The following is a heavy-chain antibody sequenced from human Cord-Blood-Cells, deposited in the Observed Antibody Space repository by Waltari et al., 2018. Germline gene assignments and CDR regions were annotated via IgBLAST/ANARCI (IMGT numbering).Heavy chain of an antibody. Sequence: QVQLVQSGAEVKKPGASVKVSCKASGYTFTGYYMHWVRQAPGQGLEWVRWINPNSVGTNDAQKFQCRVTMTRDTSISTAYMELSRLRSDDTAVYYCARTVFLTGDAFDIWGQGTMVTVSS. V-gene: IGHV1-2*02. CDR3: ARTVFLTGDAFDI. D-gene: IGHD7-27*01. J-gene: IGHJ3*02. CDR2: INPNSVGT. CDR1: GYTFTGYY.